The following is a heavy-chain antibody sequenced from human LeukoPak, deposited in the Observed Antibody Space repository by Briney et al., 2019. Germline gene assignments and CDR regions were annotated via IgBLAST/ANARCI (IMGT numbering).Heavy chain of an antibody. CDR1: GGSISSYY. J-gene: IGHJ4*02. CDR2: VYTSGST. D-gene: IGHD6-19*01. Sequence: ASETLSLTCTVSGGSISSYYWSWIRQPPGKGLEWIGYVYTSGSTNYNPSLKSRVTISVDTSKNQFSLKLSSVTAADTAVYYCTRGNGWYGYWGQGTLVTVSS. V-gene: IGHV4-4*09. CDR3: TRGNGWYGY.